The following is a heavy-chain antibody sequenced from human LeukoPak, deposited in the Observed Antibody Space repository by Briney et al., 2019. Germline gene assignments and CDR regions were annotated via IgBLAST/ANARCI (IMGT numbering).Heavy chain of an antibody. V-gene: IGHV1-2*02. CDR1: VCSFTCHY. CDR2: INPTRGVT. Sequence: ASVTVSFMSSVCSFTCHYLYWLRQAPGQGLDGVGWINPTRGVTHSAQKFQGRIIMTRDTSISEAYMELTRLTSDDTAVFYCAREAKTVMSETYEVDFDYWGQGTLVTVSS. J-gene: IGHJ4*02. CDR3: AREAKTVMSETYEVDFDY. D-gene: IGHD4-11*01.